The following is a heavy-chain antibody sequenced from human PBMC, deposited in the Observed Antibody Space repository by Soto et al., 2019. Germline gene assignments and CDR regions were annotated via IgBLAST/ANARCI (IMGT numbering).Heavy chain of an antibody. Sequence: QVQLQESGPGLVKPSQTLSLTCTVSGGSISSAGYYWSWIRQFPGKGLEWIGYIYSSGRTYYNPSLESRVTISLDTSKNQFSLKVRSVTAADTAVYYCASQATGWYPDYWGQGTLVTVSS. CDR3: ASQATGWYPDY. V-gene: IGHV4-31*03. CDR1: GGSISSAGYY. CDR2: IYSSGRT. J-gene: IGHJ4*02. D-gene: IGHD6-19*01.